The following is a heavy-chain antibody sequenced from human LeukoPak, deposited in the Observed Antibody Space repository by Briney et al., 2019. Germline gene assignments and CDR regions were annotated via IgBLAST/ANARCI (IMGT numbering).Heavy chain of an antibody. Sequence: PGGSLRLSCAASGFTFSNYALSWVRQAPGKGLEWVSAISGSGGSTYYADSVKGRFTISRDNSKNTLYLQMSSLRADDTAVYYCAKEVGATLDYWGQGTLVTVSS. CDR3: AKEVGATLDY. CDR2: ISGSGGST. D-gene: IGHD1-26*01. CDR1: GFTFSNYA. V-gene: IGHV3-23*01. J-gene: IGHJ4*02.